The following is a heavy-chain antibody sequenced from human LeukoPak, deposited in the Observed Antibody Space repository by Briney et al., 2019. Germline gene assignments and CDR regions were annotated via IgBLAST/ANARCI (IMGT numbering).Heavy chain of an antibody. D-gene: IGHD5-24*01. CDR3: ARDKVATIDY. CDR1: GFTLSSYS. CDR2: ISSSSSYI. Sequence: GGSLRLSCAASGFTLSSYSMNWVRQAPGKGLEWVSSISSSSSYIYYADSVKGRFTISRDNAKNSLYLQMNSLRAEDTAVYYCARDKVATIDYWGQGTLVTVSS. V-gene: IGHV3-21*01. J-gene: IGHJ4*02.